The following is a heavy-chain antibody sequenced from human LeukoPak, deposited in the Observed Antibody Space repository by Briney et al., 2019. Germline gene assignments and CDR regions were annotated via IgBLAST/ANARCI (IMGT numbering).Heavy chain of an antibody. D-gene: IGHD2-15*01. CDR1: GGSISSYY. J-gene: IGHJ4*02. Sequence: SETLSLTCTVSGGSISSYYWSWIRQPPGKGLEWIGYIYYSGSTDSNPSLKSRVTISVDTSKNQFSLKLRSVTAADTAVYYCARVECSGGTCYPFDYWGQGSLVTVSS. V-gene: IGHV4-59*01. CDR2: IYYSGST. CDR3: ARVECSGGTCYPFDY.